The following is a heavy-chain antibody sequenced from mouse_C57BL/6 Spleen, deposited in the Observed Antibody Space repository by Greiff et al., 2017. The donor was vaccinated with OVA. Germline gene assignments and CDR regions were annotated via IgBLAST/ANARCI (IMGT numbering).Heavy chain of an antibody. CDR3: ARAYGSSSWYFDY. Sequence: EVQLVESGGGLVKPGGSLKLSCAASGFTFSSYAMSWVRQTPEKRLEWVATISDGGSYTYYPDNVKGRFTLSRDNAKNNLYLQMSHLKSEDTAMYYCARAYGSSSWYFDYWGQGTTLTVSS. J-gene: IGHJ2*01. V-gene: IGHV5-4*01. D-gene: IGHD1-1*01. CDR1: GFTFSSYA. CDR2: ISDGGSYT.